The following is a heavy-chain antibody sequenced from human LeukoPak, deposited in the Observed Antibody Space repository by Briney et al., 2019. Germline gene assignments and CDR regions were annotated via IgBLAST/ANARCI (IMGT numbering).Heavy chain of an antibody. Sequence: GGSLRLSCAVSGFNFSTYWIHWARQAPGKGLVWVSLINTDGSATTYGDSAKGRFTVSRDNDKNSLFLEMNSLRVEDTAVYYCARGAAATAGIDYWGQGTLVTASS. J-gene: IGHJ4*02. CDR2: INTDGSAT. V-gene: IGHV3-74*01. CDR1: GFNFSTYW. D-gene: IGHD6-13*01. CDR3: ARGAAATAGIDY.